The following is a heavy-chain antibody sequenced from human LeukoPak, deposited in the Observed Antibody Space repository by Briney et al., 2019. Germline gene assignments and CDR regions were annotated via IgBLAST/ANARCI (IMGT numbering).Heavy chain of an antibody. CDR3: ASSDYYDSSGYSFDY. Sequence: PSETLSLTCTVSGGSVSSGSYYCSWIRQPPGKGLEWIGYIHYSGSTNYNPSLKSRVTILVDTSKNQFSLKLTSVTAADTAVYSCASSDYYDSSGYSFDYWGQGTLVIVSS. J-gene: IGHJ4*02. V-gene: IGHV4-61*01. CDR2: IHYSGST. D-gene: IGHD3-22*01. CDR1: GGSVSSGSYY.